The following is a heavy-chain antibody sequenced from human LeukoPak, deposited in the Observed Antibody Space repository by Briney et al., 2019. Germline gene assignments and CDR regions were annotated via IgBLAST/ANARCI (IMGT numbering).Heavy chain of an antibody. J-gene: IGHJ4*02. CDR2: ISSSSSTI. CDR1: GFTFSSYS. CDR3: ARDRASRNYYRTLKFDY. V-gene: IGHV3-48*04. D-gene: IGHD1-26*01. Sequence: AGGSLRLSCAASGFTFSSYSMNWVRQTPGKGLEWVSYISSSSSTIYYADSVKGRFTISRDNARNSLYLQMNSLRAEDTAVYYCARDRASRNYYRTLKFDYWAREPWSASPQ.